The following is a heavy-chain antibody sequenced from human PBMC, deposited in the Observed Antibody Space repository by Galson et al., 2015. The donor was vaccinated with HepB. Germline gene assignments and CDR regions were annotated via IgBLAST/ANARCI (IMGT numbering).Heavy chain of an antibody. V-gene: IGHV3-48*02. D-gene: IGHD3-22*01. J-gene: IGHJ2*01. Sequence: LRLSCAGSRFTFGSYSMNWVRQAPGKGLEWISYIDSSSSDIYYADSVKGRFTISRDNAKNSLYLQMNSLRDEDTAVYYCARDTTNYYDSSGYWNFDLWGRGTLVTVSS. CDR1: RFTFGSYS. CDR3: ARDTTNYYDSSGYWNFDL. CDR2: IDSSSSDI.